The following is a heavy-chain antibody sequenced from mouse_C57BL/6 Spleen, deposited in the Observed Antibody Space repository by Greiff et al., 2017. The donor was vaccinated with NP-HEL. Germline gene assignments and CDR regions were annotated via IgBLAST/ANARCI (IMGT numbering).Heavy chain of an antibody. CDR1: GFTFSDAW. J-gene: IGHJ2*01. Sequence: EVHLVESGGGLVQPGGSMKLSCAASGFTFSDAWMDWVRQSPEKGLEWVAEIRNKANNHATHYAESVKGRFTISRDDSKSSVYLQMNSLRAEDTGIYYCTRHDYDEGFDYWGQGTTLTVSS. V-gene: IGHV6-6*01. CDR3: TRHDYDEGFDY. CDR2: IRNKANNHAT. D-gene: IGHD2-4*01.